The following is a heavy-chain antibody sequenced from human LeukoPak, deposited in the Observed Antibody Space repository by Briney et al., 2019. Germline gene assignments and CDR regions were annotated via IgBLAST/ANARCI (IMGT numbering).Heavy chain of an antibody. CDR2: IIPILGIA. J-gene: IGHJ4*02. CDR1: GGTFSSYA. V-gene: IGHV1-69*04. Sequence: SVKVSCKASGGTFSSYAISWVRQAPGQGLEWMGRIIPILGIANYAQKFQGRVTITADKSTSTAYMELSSLRSEDTAVYYCARDDRDTAMVDYWGQGTLVTVSS. D-gene: IGHD5-18*01. CDR3: ARDDRDTAMVDY.